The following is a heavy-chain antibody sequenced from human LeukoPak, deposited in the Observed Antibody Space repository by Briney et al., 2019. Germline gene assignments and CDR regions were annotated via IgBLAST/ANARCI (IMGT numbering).Heavy chain of an antibody. Sequence: GGSLRLSCAASGFTFSNYEMNWVRQAPGKGLEWVSYISSSGSTIYYADSVKGRFTISRDNAKNSLYLQMNSLRAEDTAVYYCAELGIAMIGGVWGKGTTVTISS. V-gene: IGHV3-48*03. CDR2: ISSSGSTI. D-gene: IGHD3-10*02. CDR3: AELGIAMIGGV. J-gene: IGHJ6*04. CDR1: GFTFSNYE.